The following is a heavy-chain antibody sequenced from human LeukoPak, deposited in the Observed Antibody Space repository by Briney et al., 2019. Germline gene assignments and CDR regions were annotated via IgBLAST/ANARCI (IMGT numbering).Heavy chain of an antibody. CDR1: GGSFSGYY. CDR2: INHSGST. J-gene: IGHJ4*02. D-gene: IGHD5-18*01. Sequence: PSQTLSLTCAVYGGSFSGYYWSWIRQPPGKGLEWIGDINHSGSTNYNPSLKSRVTISVDTSKNQFSLKLSSVTAADTAAYYCARGAYSYGTGSDYWGQGTLVTVSS. CDR3: ARGAYSYGTGSDY. V-gene: IGHV4-34*01.